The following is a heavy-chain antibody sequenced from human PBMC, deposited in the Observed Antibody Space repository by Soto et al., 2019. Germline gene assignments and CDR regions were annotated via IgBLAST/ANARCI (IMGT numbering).Heavy chain of an antibody. D-gene: IGHD3-22*01. J-gene: IGHJ4*02. CDR1: GYTFTSYG. CDR2: ISAYNGNT. V-gene: IGHV1-18*01. Sequence: ASMKVSCKAFGYTFTSYGISWVRQAPGQGLEWMGWISAYNGNTNYAQKLQGRVTMTTDTSTSTAYMELRSLRSDDTAVYYCATTYYYDSSGYYTPGHFDYWGQGTLVTVSS. CDR3: ATTYYYDSSGYYTPGHFDY.